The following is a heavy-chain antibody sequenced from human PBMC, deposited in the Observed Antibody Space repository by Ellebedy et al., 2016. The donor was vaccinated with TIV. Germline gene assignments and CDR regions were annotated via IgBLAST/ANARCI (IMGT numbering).Heavy chain of an antibody. CDR1: GFTFRRRW. J-gene: IGHJ5*02. CDR3: AGYGWPANFDP. V-gene: IGHV3-7*01. CDR2: IKEDETEK. D-gene: IGHD6-13*01. Sequence: GESLKISXTASGFTFRRRWMGWVRQAPGKGLEWVANIKEDETEKYYAESVKGRFTISRDNAKNSLYLEMKSLRAEDTALYYCAGYGWPANFDPWGQGTLVTVSS.